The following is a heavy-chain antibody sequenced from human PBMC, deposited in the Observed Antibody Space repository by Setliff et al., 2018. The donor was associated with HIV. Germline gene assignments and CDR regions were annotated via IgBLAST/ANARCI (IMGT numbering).Heavy chain of an antibody. V-gene: IGHV3-30*02. CDR2: VLYDGSYK. Sequence: GGSLRLSCAASKFTFSSYGMHWVRQAPGKGLEWVSSVLYDGSYKYYTDSVKGRFTISRDNSKNTLYLQMNSLRAEDTAVYYCARSVIGYYYYGMDVWGQGTLVTVSS. CDR3: ARSVIGYYYYGMDV. D-gene: IGHD3-10*01. J-gene: IGHJ6*02. CDR1: KFTFSSYG.